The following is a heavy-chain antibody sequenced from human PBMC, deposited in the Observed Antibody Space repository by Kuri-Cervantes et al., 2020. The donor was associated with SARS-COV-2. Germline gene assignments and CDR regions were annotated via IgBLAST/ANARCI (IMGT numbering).Heavy chain of an antibody. V-gene: IGHV1-3*01. D-gene: IGHD4-23*01. CDR3: ARAAGIRWYPYWFDY. Sequence: ASVKVSCKASGYTFTSYAMHWVRQAPGQRLEWMGWINAGNGNTKYSQKFQGRVTITRDTSASTAYMELSSLRSEDTAVYYCARAAGIRWYPYWFDYWGQGTLVTVSS. J-gene: IGHJ4*02. CDR2: INAGNGNT. CDR1: GYTFTSYA.